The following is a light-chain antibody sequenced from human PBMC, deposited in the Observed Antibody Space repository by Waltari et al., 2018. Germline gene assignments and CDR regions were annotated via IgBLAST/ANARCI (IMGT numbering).Light chain of an antibody. CDR3: QQYYSSPYT. CDR2: WAS. J-gene: IGKJ2*01. Sequence: DIVLTQSPDSLAVSLGERATIHCQSSQNILYSSNNKNYLAWYQQKAGQPPKLLFYWASTRESGVPDRFSGSGSGTDFTLTISSLQAEDVAVYYCQQYYSSPYTFGQGTRLEIK. V-gene: IGKV4-1*01. CDR1: QNILYSSNNKNY.